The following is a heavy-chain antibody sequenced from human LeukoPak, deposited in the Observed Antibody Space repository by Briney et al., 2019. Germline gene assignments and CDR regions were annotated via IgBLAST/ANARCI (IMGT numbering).Heavy chain of an antibody. D-gene: IGHD3-10*01. V-gene: IGHV3-23*01. CDR1: GFTFSSYA. Sequence: GGSLRLSCAASGFTFSSYAMSWVRQAPGKGLEWVSAISGSGGSTYYADSVKGRFTISRDNSKNTLYLQMNSLRAEDTAVYYCAKGVDVLLWFGELSLYFDYWGQGTLVTVSS. J-gene: IGHJ4*02. CDR2: ISGSGGST. CDR3: AKGVDVLLWFGELSLYFDY.